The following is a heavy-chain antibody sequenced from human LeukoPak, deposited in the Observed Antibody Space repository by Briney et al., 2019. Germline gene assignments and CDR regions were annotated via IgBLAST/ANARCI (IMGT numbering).Heavy chain of an antibody. Sequence: GGSLRLSCAASGFTFSNAWMSWVRQAPGKGLEWVGRIKSKTDGGTTDYAAPVKGRFTISRDDSKNTLYLQMNSLKTEDTAVYYCTTDLGTSWEGVDYWGQGTLVTVSS. CDR2: IKSKTDGGTT. CDR1: GFTFSNAW. CDR3: TTDLGTSWEGVDY. D-gene: IGHD2-2*01. V-gene: IGHV3-15*01. J-gene: IGHJ4*02.